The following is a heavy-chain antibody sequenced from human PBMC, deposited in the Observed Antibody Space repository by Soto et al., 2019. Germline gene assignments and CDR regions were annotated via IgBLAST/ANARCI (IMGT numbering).Heavy chain of an antibody. V-gene: IGHV3-13*05. CDR3: ARAYSGRLPRRADYYYAMDV. CDR2: LGAADDP. D-gene: IGHD2-15*01. J-gene: IGHJ6*02. CDR1: GFTLSAYD. Sequence: PGGSLRLSCADSGFTLSAYDMHWVRQAEGKGLEWVSALGAADDPYYLVSVKGRFTISRENAKNSLYLQMNNLRAGDTAVYYCARAYSGRLPRRADYYYAMDVWGQGTTVTVSS.